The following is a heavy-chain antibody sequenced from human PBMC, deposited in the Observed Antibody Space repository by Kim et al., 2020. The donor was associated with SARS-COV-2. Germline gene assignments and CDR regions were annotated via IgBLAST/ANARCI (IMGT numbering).Heavy chain of an antibody. D-gene: IGHD5-18*01. V-gene: IGHV5-51*01. CDR3: ARHRSDTAINFDY. Sequence: YSPSFQGQVTISADKSISTAYLQWSSLKASDTAMYYCARHRSDTAINFDYWGQGTLVTVSS. J-gene: IGHJ4*02.